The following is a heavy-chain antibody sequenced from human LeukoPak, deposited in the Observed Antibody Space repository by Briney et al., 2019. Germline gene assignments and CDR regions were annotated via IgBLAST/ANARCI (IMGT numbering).Heavy chain of an antibody. Sequence: ASVKVSCKASGYTFTGYYMHWVRQAPGQGLGWMGRINPNSGGTNYAQKFQGRVTMTRDTSISTAYMELSRLRSDDTAVYYCARVGTWCSGGSCYWWFDPWGQGTLVTVSS. CDR1: GYTFTGYY. CDR3: ARVGTWCSGGSCYWWFDP. J-gene: IGHJ5*02. V-gene: IGHV1-2*06. D-gene: IGHD2-15*01. CDR2: INPNSGGT.